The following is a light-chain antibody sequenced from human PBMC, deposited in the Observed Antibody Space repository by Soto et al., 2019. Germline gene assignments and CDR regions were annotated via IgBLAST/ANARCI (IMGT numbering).Light chain of an antibody. CDR2: DAS. Sequence: EIVLTQSPATLSLSPGERATLSCRASQSVSSYLAWYQQKPGQAPRLLIYDASNRATGIPARFSGSGSGTEFTLTIGSLQSEDFAVYYCQQYNNWPLTFGGGTKVDI. J-gene: IGKJ4*01. CDR3: QQYNNWPLT. V-gene: IGKV3-11*01. CDR1: QSVSSY.